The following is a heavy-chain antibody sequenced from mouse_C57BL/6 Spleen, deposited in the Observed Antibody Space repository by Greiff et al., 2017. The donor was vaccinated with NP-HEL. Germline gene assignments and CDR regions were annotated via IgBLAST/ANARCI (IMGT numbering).Heavy chain of an antibody. CDR1: GFTFSDYG. V-gene: IGHV5-17*01. J-gene: IGHJ2*01. D-gene: IGHD1-1*01. CDR3: ARRITTVVFDY. Sequence: EVKLVESGGGLVKPGGSLKLSCAASGFTFSDYGMHWVRQAPEKGLEWVAYISSGSSTIYYADTVKGRFTISRDNAKNTLCLQMTSLRSEDTAMYYCARRITTVVFDYWGQGTTLTVSS. CDR2: ISSGSSTI.